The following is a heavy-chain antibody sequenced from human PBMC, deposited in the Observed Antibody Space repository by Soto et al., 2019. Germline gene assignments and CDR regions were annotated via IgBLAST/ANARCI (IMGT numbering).Heavy chain of an antibody. CDR3: ARVKGYTYGYPFDY. J-gene: IGHJ4*02. V-gene: IGHV4-30-4*01. CDR1: GGSISSGDYC. CDR2: IYYSGST. D-gene: IGHD5-18*01. Sequence: SETLSLTCTVSGGSISSGDYCWSWVRQPPGKGLECIGYIYYSGSTYYNPSLKSRVTISTDKSKNQFSLKLSSVTAADTAVYYCARVKGYTYGYPFDYWGQGTLVTVSS.